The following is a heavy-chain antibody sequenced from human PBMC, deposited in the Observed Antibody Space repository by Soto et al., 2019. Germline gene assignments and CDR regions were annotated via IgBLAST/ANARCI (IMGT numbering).Heavy chain of an antibody. CDR3: ARALRITMIVVARGPYYYGMDV. Sequence: ASVKVSCKASGYTFISYYMHWVRQAPGQGLEWMGIINPSGGSTSYAQKFQGRVTMTRDTSTSTVYMELSSLRSEDTAVYYCARALRITMIVVARGPYYYGMDVWGQGTTVTVSS. CDR1: GYTFISYY. J-gene: IGHJ6*02. D-gene: IGHD3-22*01. CDR2: INPSGGST. V-gene: IGHV1-46*01.